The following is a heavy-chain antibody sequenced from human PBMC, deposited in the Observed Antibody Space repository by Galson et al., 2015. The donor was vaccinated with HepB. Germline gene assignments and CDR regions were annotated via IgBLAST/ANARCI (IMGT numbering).Heavy chain of an antibody. D-gene: IGHD1-26*01. CDR1: GFTFSSYS. V-gene: IGHV3-48*02. Sequence: SLRLSCAGSGFTFSSYSMNWVRQAPGKGLEWVSYISSSSSSTIYYADSVKGRFTISRDNAKNSLYLQMNSLRDEDTAVYYCARPNSGTYSSFDYWGQGTLVTVSS. J-gene: IGHJ4*02. CDR2: ISSSSSSTI. CDR3: ARPNSGTYSSFDY.